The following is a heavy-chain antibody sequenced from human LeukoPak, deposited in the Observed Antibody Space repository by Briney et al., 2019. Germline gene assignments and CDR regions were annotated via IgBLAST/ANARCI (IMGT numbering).Heavy chain of an antibody. CDR3: TRDFWSETGAGPGFDP. Sequence: PGGSLRLSCAASGFTFSSYDVSWVRQVPGKGLEWVSAIGASEGSTYYADSVKGRFTISRDNSKNTLYLQMNSLTSDDTAVYYCTRDFWSETGAGPGFDPWGQGTLVIVSS. D-gene: IGHD6-13*01. CDR2: IGASEGST. V-gene: IGHV3-23*01. CDR1: GFTFSSYD. J-gene: IGHJ5*02.